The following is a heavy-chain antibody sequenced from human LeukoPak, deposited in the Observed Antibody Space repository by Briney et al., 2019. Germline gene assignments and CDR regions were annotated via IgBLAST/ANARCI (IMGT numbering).Heavy chain of an antibody. CDR3: ARPMVRGVYYFDY. Sequence: ASVKVSCKVSGYTLTELSMHWVRQAPGQGREWMGWINPNSGGTNYAQKFQGRVTMTRDTSISTAYMELSRLRSDDTAVYYCARPMVRGVYYFDYWGQGTLVTVSS. CDR1: GYTLTELS. J-gene: IGHJ4*02. V-gene: IGHV1-2*02. D-gene: IGHD3-10*01. CDR2: INPNSGGT.